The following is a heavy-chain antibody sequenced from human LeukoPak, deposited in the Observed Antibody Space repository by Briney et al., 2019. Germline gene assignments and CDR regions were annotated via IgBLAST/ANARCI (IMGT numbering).Heavy chain of an antibody. CDR3: ARDHERGSSWPTHNFDY. CDR1: GGTFSSYA. CDR2: IIPILGIA. J-gene: IGHJ4*02. D-gene: IGHD6-13*01. Sequence: ASVKVSCKASGGTFSSYAISWVRQAPGQGLEWMGRIIPILGIANYAQRFQGRVTITADKSTSTAYMELSSLRSEDTAVYYCARDHERGSSWPTHNFDYWGQGTLVTVSS. V-gene: IGHV1-69*04.